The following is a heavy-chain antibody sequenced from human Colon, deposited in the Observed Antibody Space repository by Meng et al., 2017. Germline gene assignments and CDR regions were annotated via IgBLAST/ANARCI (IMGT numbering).Heavy chain of an antibody. CDR1: GGSISGYF. V-gene: IGHV4-4*07. Sequence: SETLSLTCTVSGGSISGYFWSWIRQPAGKGLEWIGRIYTSVTTNYNPSLRSRVIMSVDTSKNQFSLNLTSVTAADTAVYYCTGSHTSNWGRVFDFWGQGTLVTVSS. D-gene: IGHD6-13*01. CDR3: TGSHTSNWGRVFDF. CDR2: IYTSVTT. J-gene: IGHJ4*02.